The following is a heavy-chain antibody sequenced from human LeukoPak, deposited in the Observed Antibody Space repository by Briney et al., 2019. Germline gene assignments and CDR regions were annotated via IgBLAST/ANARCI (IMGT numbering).Heavy chain of an antibody. CDR1: GFTFRDYW. CDR2: ISYDGSNK. D-gene: IGHD3-3*01. V-gene: IGHV3-30*05. J-gene: IGHJ4*02. Sequence: GGSLRLSCAVSGFTFRDYWMTWVRQAPGKGLEWVAVISYDGSNKYYADSVKGRFTISRDNSKNTLYLQMNSLRAEGTAVSYCARDPIFGVVPESNYFDYWGQGTLVTVPS. CDR3: ARDPIFGVVPESNYFDY.